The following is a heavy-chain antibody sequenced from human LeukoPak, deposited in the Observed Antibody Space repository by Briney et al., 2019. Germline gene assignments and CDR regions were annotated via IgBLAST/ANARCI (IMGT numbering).Heavy chain of an antibody. CDR2: INHSGST. J-gene: IGHJ4*02. Sequence: SETLSLTCTVSGGFISSYYWSWIRQPPGKGLEWIGEINHSGSTNYNPSLKSRVTISVDTSKNQFSLKLSSVTAADTAVYYCARGPVELLPFDYWGQGTLVTVSS. V-gene: IGHV4-34*01. CDR3: ARGPVELLPFDY. CDR1: GGFISSYY. D-gene: IGHD1-26*01.